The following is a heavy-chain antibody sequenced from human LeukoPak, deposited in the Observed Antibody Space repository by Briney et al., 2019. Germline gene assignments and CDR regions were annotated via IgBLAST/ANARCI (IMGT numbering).Heavy chain of an antibody. Sequence: GGSPRLSCAASGFTFSSYSMNWVRQAPGKGLEWVSYISSSSSTIYYADSVKGRFTISRDNAKNSLYLQMNSLRAEDTAVYYCASGTYYYDSSGHSLDVWGQGTTVTVSS. D-gene: IGHD3-22*01. V-gene: IGHV3-48*01. J-gene: IGHJ6*02. CDR2: ISSSSSTI. CDR1: GFTFSSYS. CDR3: ASGTYYYDSSGHSLDV.